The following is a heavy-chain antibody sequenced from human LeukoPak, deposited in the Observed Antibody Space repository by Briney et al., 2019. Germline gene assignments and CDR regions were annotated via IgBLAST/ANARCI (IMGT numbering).Heavy chain of an antibody. CDR2: ISTSSIYI. Sequence: GGSLRLSCVASGFTFSSYGIHWVRQAPGKGLEWVSSISTSSIYIYYADSVKGRFTISRDTSKNTLYLQMNSLRTEDTAVYYCAKDLMRDRWFGESWGQGTLVTVSS. CDR1: GFTFSSYG. V-gene: IGHV3-21*01. CDR3: AKDLMRDRWFGES. D-gene: IGHD3-10*01. J-gene: IGHJ5*02.